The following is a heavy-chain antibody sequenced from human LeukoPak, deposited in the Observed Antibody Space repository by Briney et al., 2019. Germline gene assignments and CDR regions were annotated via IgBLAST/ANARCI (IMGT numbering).Heavy chain of an antibody. CDR3: AREVGSGLVSYSDY. Sequence: AISGSGGSTYYADSVKGRFTISRDNSKNTLYLQMNSLRAEDTAVYYCAREVGSGLVSYSDYWGQGTLVTVSS. CDR2: ISGSGGST. J-gene: IGHJ4*02. V-gene: IGHV3-23*01. D-gene: IGHD3-22*01.